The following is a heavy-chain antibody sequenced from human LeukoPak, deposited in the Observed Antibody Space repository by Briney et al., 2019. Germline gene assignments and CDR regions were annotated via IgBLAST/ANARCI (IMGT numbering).Heavy chain of an antibody. Sequence: GGSLRLSCAASGFTFTHYYMNWLRQAPGKGLEWVSYISDTGSTMFYADSLKGRFTISRDNTKSSLSLQMNSLRAEDTAVYYCARGRHALDIWGQGTMVTVSS. V-gene: IGHV3-11*04. CDR1: GFTFTHYY. CDR2: ISDTGSTM. J-gene: IGHJ3*02. CDR3: ARGRHALDI.